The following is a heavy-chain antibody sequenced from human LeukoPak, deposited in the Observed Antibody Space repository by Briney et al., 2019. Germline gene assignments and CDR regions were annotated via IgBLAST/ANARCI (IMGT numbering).Heavy chain of an antibody. CDR2: IRTTAEGARYA. D-gene: IGHD3-9*01. V-gene: IGHV3-48*02. Sequence: GGSLRLSCATSGFSFTDYPMNWVRQAPGKGLEWISNIRTTAEGARYAYYADSVKGRVTISRDDGKNTLYLHMNSLRDDDTAVYYCATGKRYAFDYWGQGILVTVSS. CDR1: GFSFTDYP. CDR3: ATGKRYAFDY. J-gene: IGHJ4*02.